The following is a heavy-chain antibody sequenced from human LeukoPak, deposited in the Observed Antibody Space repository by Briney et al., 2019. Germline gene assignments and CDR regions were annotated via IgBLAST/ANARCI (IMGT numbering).Heavy chain of an antibody. V-gene: IGHV3-23*01. CDR1: GFTFSTYA. J-gene: IGHJ3*02. CDR2: ISGSGGST. CDR3: AKDGYCSGGNCYSANDAFDI. Sequence: GGSLRLSCAASGFTFSTYAMSWVRQAPAKGLEWVSAISGSGGSTYYADSVKGRFTISRDNSKNTLYLQMNSLRAEDTAIYYCAKDGYCSGGNCYSANDAFDIWGQGTMVTVSS. D-gene: IGHD2-15*01.